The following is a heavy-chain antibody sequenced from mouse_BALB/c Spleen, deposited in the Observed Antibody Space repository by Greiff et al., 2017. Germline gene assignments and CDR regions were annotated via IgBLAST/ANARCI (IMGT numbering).Heavy chain of an antibody. CDR1: GFTFSSYT. Sequence: EVQGVESGGGLVKPGGSLKLSCAASGFTFSSYTMSWVRQTPEKRLEWVATISSGGGNTYYPDSVKGRFTISRDNAKNNLYLQMSSLRSEDTALYYCARYDYYGSSYEGNFDVWGAGTTVTVSS. V-gene: IGHV5-9*03. J-gene: IGHJ1*01. D-gene: IGHD1-1*01. CDR2: ISSGGGNT. CDR3: ARYDYYGSSYEGNFDV.